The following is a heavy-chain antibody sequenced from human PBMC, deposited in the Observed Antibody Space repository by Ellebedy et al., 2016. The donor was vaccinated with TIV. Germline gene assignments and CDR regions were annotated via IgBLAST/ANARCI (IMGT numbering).Heavy chain of an antibody. J-gene: IGHJ4*02. V-gene: IGHV1-46*01. D-gene: IGHD6-13*01. Sequence: AASVKVSCKASGYTFTNHYIHWVRQAPGQGPEWLGTINPGGGGATYAQRFQGRVTMTSDTSTSTVYMELTNLTSVDTAVYYCARRSAKGPSSWPLFDYWGQGTLVTVSS. CDR3: ARRSAKGPSSWPLFDY. CDR1: GYTFTNHY. CDR2: INPGGGGA.